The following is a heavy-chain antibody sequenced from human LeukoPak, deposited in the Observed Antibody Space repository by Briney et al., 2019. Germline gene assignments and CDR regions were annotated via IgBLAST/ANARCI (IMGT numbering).Heavy chain of an antibody. Sequence: GGSLRLSCAASGFTFSSYGMSWVRQAPGKGLEWVSYISSSGSTIYYADSVKGRFTISRDNSKNTLYLQMNSLRAEDTAVYYCAKDGDDSIEHWGQGTLVTVSS. V-gene: IGHV3-48*01. CDR1: GFTFSSYG. J-gene: IGHJ4*02. CDR2: ISSSGSTI. CDR3: AKDGDDSIEH. D-gene: IGHD3-22*01.